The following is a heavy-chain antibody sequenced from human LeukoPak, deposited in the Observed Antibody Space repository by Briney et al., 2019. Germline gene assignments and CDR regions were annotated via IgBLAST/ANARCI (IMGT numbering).Heavy chain of an antibody. D-gene: IGHD3-22*01. CDR3: ARDDYDSGGYYYYFDY. V-gene: IGHV4-39*07. Sequence: SETLSLTCTVSGGSLSSSSYYWGWIRQPPGKGLEWIGSIYYSGSTYYNPSLRSRVTISVDTSKNQFSLKLSSVTAADTAVYYCARDDYDSGGYYYYFDYWGQGTLVTVSS. CDR2: IYYSGST. CDR1: GGSLSSSSYY. J-gene: IGHJ4*02.